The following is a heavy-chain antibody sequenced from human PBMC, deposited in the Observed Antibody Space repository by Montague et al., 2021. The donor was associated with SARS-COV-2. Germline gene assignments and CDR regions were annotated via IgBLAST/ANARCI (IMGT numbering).Heavy chain of an antibody. Sequence: SETLSLTCSVSGGSISGYYWCWIRHPPGKGLGLVGYIYYSDSSNYNSSLKSRRNISIYTSKNQFSLTLSSVTAADTAVYYCAGRYRCAMEVWGQGTTVTVSS. CDR3: AGRYRCAMEV. D-gene: IGHD5-12*01. V-gene: IGHV4-59*08. CDR2: IYYSDSS. CDR1: GGSISGYY. J-gene: IGHJ6*02.